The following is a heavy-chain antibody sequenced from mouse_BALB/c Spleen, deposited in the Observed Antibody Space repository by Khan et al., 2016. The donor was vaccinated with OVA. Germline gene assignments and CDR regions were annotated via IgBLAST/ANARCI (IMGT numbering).Heavy chain of an antibody. CDR3: ARRGLRWDFDY. J-gene: IGHJ2*01. D-gene: IGHD1-1*01. V-gene: IGHV1-7*01. CDR2: INPSTGYS. Sequence: QVQLQQSGAELAKPGASVKMSCKASGYTFINYWILWVKQRPGQGLEWIGYINPSTGYSEYNQNFKDKAKLTADKSSSTAYMQLSSRTSEDSAVYYCARRGLRWDFDYWGQGTTLTVSS. CDR1: GYTFINYW.